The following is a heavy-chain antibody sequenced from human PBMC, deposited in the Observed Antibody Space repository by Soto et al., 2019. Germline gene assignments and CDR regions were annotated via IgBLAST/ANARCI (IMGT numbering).Heavy chain of an antibody. D-gene: IGHD3-16*01. J-gene: IGHJ5*02. CDR1: GFTFCNYG. CDR2: ITESGDGA. CDR3: VKGGTTTIGTPTRGLDP. Sequence: GGSLRLSCVASGFTFCNYGMTWVRQAPGKGLERITYITESGDGAHFADSVKGRFIISRDNSKNALFLQMNTLRAEDTAVYYCVKGGTTTIGTPTRGLDPWGQGTLVTVSS. V-gene: IGHV3-23*01.